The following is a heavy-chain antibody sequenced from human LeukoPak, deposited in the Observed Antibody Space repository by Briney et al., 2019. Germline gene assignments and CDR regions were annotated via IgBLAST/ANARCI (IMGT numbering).Heavy chain of an antibody. Sequence: GASVKVSCKASGGTFSSYAISWVRQAPGQGLEWMGGIIPIFGTANYAQKFQGRVTITTDESTSTAYMELSSLRSEDTAVCYCASYYYDSSGYYSIDYWGQGTLVTVSS. J-gene: IGHJ4*02. V-gene: IGHV1-69*05. CDR1: GGTFSSYA. D-gene: IGHD3-22*01. CDR3: ASYYYDSSGYYSIDY. CDR2: IIPIFGTA.